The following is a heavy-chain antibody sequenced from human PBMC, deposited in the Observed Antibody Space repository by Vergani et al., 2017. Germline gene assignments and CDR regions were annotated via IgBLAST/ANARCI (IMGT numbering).Heavy chain of an antibody. J-gene: IGHJ6*02. CDR3: ARDRDIQLWSPSGMDV. CDR2: ISSSSSYI. CDR1: GFTFSSYS. Sequence: VQLVESEGGVVQPGRSLTLSCVASGFTFSSYSMNWVRQAPGKGLEWVSPISSSSSYIYYADSVKGRFTISRDNAKNSLYLQMNSLRAEDTAVYYCARDRDIQLWSPSGMDVWGQGTTVTVSS. V-gene: IGHV3-21*02. D-gene: IGHD5-18*01.